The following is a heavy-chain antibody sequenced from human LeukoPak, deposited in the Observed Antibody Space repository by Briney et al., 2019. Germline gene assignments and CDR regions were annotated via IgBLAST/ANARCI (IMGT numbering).Heavy chain of an antibody. CDR1: GYTFTSYG. D-gene: IGHD3-22*01. CDR3: ARERGNTYYYDSSGYYGDY. J-gene: IGHJ4*02. Sequence: GASVKVSCKASGYTFTSYGISWVRQAPGQGLEWMGWISAYTGNTNYAQKLQGRVTMTTDTSTSTAYMELRSLRSDDTAVYYCARERGNTYYYDSSGYYGDYWGQGTLVTVSS. V-gene: IGHV1-18*01. CDR2: ISAYTGNT.